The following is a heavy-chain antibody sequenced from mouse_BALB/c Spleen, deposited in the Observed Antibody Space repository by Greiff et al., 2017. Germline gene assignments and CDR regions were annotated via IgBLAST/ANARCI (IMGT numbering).Heavy chain of an antibody. CDR1: GYSFTGYN. CDR2: IDPYYGGT. V-gene: IGHV1-39*01. D-gene: IGHD2-14*01. Sequence: EVKLMESGPELEKPGASVKISCKASGYSFTGYNMNWVKQSNGKSLEWIGNIDPYYGGTSYNQKFKGKATLTVDKSSSTAYMQLKSLTSEDSAVYYCARKGGRYGAMDYWGEGNSVTVSS. CDR3: ARKGGRYGAMDY. J-gene: IGHJ4*01.